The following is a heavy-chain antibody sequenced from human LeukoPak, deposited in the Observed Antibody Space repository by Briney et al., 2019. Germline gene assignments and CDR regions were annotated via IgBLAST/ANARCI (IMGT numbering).Heavy chain of an antibody. CDR2: IYNTGGA. Sequence: SETLSLTCTVSGASISSFCWSWIRQAPGKGLEWMGHIYNTGGANYNPSLTSRVTISVDTSRNQFSLKLSSVTAADTAVYYCASRRVGYSIFDYWGQGTLVTVSS. CDR1: GASISSFC. D-gene: IGHD5-24*01. J-gene: IGHJ4*02. V-gene: IGHV4-59*01. CDR3: ASRRVGYSIFDY.